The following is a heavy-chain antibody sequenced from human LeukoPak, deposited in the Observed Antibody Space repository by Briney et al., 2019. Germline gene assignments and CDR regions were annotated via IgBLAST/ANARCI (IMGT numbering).Heavy chain of an antibody. CDR1: GYTFTGYY. J-gene: IGHJ4*02. D-gene: IGHD2-8*01. Sequence: GASVKVSCKASGYTFTGYYMRWVRQAPGQGLEWMGWISAYNGNTNYAQKLQGRVTMTTDTSTSTAYMELRSLRSDDTAVYYCAREVFQRCTNWGQGTLVTVSS. CDR2: ISAYNGNT. CDR3: AREVFQRCTN. V-gene: IGHV1-18*04.